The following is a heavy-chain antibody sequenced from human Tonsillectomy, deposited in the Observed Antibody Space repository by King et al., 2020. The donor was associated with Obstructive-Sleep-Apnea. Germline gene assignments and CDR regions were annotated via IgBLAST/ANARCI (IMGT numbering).Heavy chain of an antibody. CDR2: INGGGHST. CDR3: AKSLFPDYDILTGHNYYYYGMDV. CDR1: GFTFSSFP. D-gene: IGHD3-9*01. Sequence: DVQLVESGGGLVQPGGSLRLSCAASGFTFSSFPMSWVRQAPGKGLEWVSAINGGGHSTYYAESVKGRFTISRDNSKNTLYLQMNSLRADDTAVYYCAKSLFPDYDILTGHNYYYYGMDVWGQGTTVTVSS. V-gene: IGHV3-23*04. J-gene: IGHJ6*02.